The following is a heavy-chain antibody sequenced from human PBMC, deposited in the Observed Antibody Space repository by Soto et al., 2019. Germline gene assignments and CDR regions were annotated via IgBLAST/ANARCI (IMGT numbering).Heavy chain of an antibody. V-gene: IGHV3-23*01. Sequence: GGSLRLSXAASGVTSGDLGMSWVRQCPGRGLEWVSTISRDGANRHYADSVNGRFTISRDNSRNTVDLHMARLRAEDMARYYCVSWFSAHFDYWGQGIVVTVSS. CDR3: VSWFSAHFDY. D-gene: IGHD3-10*01. J-gene: IGHJ4*02. CDR1: GVTSGDLG. CDR2: ISRDGANR.